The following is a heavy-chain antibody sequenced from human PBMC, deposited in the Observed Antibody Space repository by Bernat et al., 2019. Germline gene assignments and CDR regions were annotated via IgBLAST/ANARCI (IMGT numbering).Heavy chain of an antibody. Sequence: EVQLVVSGGGLVQPGGSLRLSCAASGFTFSMYWMTWVRQAPGKGLEWVGNIKKDENETNYVDSVTGQLTIYIDNAENSLYLKMNSLRAEDMAVYYFARLRYMDIWGKGTTVTVSS. J-gene: IGHJ6*03. CDR2: IKKDENET. V-gene: IGHV3-7*03. CDR1: GFTFSMYW. CDR3: ARLRYMDI.